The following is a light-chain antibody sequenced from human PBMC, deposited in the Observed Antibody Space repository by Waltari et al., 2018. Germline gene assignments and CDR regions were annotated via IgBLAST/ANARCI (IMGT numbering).Light chain of an antibody. Sequence: RQTVPSSYFAWHQQKPGQCPRLLIYETSTRATGIPARFSGSGSGTDFSLNIAMLEPEDSAVYVCQQFGGSPMYTFGQGTKLE. CDR1: QTVPSSY. J-gene: IGKJ2*01. V-gene: IGKV3-20*01. CDR3: QQFGGSPMYT. CDR2: ETS.